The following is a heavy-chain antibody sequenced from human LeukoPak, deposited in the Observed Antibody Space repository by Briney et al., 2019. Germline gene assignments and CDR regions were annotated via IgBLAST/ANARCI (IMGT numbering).Heavy chain of an antibody. J-gene: IGHJ6*02. V-gene: IGHV3-21*01. D-gene: IGHD4-17*01. CDR3: AAPTVTTTLNGMDV. Sequence: PGGSLRLSCAASGFTFSSYAMSWVRQAPGKGLEWVSSISSSSSYIYYADSVKGRFTISRDNAKNSLYLQMNSLRAEDTAVYYCAAPTVTTTLNGMDVWGQGTTVTVSS. CDR1: GFTFSSYA. CDR2: ISSSSSYI.